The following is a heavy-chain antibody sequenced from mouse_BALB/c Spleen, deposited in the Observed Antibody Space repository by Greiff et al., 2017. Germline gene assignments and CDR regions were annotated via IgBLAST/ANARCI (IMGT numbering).Heavy chain of an antibody. V-gene: IGHV5-12-2*01. CDR2: ISNGGGST. CDR1: GFTFSSYT. D-gene: IGHD2-1*01. J-gene: IGHJ4*01. CDR3: ARQGNYGGDYAMDY. Sequence: EVKLVESGGGLVQPGGSLKLSCAASGFTFSSYTMSWVRQTPEKRLEWVAYISNGGGSTYYPDTVTGRFTISRDNAKNTLYLQMSSLKSEDTAMYYCARQGNYGGDYAMDYWGQGTSVTVSS.